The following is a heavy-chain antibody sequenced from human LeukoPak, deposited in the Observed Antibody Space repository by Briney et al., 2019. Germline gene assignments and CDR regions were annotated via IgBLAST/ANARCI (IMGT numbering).Heavy chain of an antibody. V-gene: IGHV3-74*01. CDR1: GFTFSSYW. CDR3: ARVGYYYDSSGYYYGVRYFDY. CDR2: INSDGSST. J-gene: IGHJ4*02. Sequence: GGSLRLSCAASGFTFSSYWMHWVRQAPGKGLVWVSRINSDGSSTSYADSVKGRFTISRDNAKNTLYLQMNSLRAEDTAVYYCARVGYYYDSSGYYYGVRYFDYWGQGTLVTVSS. D-gene: IGHD3-22*01.